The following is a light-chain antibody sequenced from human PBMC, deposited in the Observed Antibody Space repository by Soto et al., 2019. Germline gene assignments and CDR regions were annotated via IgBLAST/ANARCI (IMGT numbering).Light chain of an antibody. V-gene: IGKV3-15*01. Sequence: EIVMTQSPDTLSVSPGERATLSCRASQSVNSKLAWYQQKPGQAPRLLIYGASTRATDMPTRFSGRGSGKEFTRTVSSLQSEDFAVYFCQQYNNLPLWTFGQGIQVQIK. CDR2: GAS. CDR3: QQYNNLPLWT. CDR1: QSVNSK. J-gene: IGKJ1*01.